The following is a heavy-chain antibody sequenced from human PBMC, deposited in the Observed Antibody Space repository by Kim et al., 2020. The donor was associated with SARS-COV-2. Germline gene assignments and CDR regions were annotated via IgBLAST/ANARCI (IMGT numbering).Heavy chain of an antibody. J-gene: IGHJ4*02. CDR3: ARDPITRPGHDY. CDR1: GGSFSGYY. CDR2: INHSGST. V-gene: IGHV4-34*01. Sequence: SETLSLTCAVYGGSFSGYYWSWIRQPPGKGLEWIGEINHSGSTNYNPSLKSRVTISVDTSKNQFSLKLSSVTAADTAVYYCARDPITRPGHDYWGQGTLVTVSS.